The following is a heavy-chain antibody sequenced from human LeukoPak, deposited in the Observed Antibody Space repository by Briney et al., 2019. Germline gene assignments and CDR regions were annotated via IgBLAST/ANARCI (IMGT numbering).Heavy chain of an antibody. J-gene: IGHJ6*03. Sequence: PSETLSLTCTVSGGSISSGDYYWSWIRQPPGTGLEWIGYIYYSGGTYYNPSLKSRVTISVDTSKNQFSLKLSSVTAADTAVYYCARAEVAATGGYYYYYYLDVWGKGTTVTVSS. V-gene: IGHV4-30-4*08. CDR2: IYYSGGT. CDR1: GGSISSGDYY. CDR3: ARAEVAATGGYYYYYYLDV. D-gene: IGHD5-24*01.